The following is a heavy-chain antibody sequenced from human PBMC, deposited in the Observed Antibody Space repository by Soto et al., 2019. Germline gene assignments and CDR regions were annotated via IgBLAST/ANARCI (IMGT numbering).Heavy chain of an antibody. CDR3: ASLGPWVREPWRGQYFDF. V-gene: IGHV1-46*01. D-gene: IGHD3-10*01. Sequence: QVQLVQSGAEVRKPGASVKVSCKASGYSVTSYYIHWVRQAPGQGLEWMGIVNPSGDATTYAQRFQGRVNMTREQSPNTNYLGLSSLTSEDTALNFRASLGPWVREPWRGQYFDFWGQGTLVTVSS. CDR1: GYSVTSYY. J-gene: IGHJ4*02. CDR2: VNPSGDAT.